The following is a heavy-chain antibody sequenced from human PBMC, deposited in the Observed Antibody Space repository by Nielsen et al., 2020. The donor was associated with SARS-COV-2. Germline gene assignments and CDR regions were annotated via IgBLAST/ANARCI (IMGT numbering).Heavy chain of an antibody. CDR2: ISASGHST. V-gene: IGHV3-23*01. D-gene: IGHD5-12*01. Sequence: GESLKISCAASGFTFSSYAMIWVRQAPGLGLEWVSAISASGHSTYYADSVRGRFTISRDGSDDTVHLQMDSLRVGDTAIYYCAKESQYSGYDLYYYSYYGMDVWGQGTTVTVSS. CDR3: AKESQYSGYDLYYYSYYGMDV. J-gene: IGHJ6*02. CDR1: GFTFSSYA.